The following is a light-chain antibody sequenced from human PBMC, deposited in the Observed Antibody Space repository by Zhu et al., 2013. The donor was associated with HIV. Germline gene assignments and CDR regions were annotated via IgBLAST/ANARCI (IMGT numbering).Light chain of an antibody. V-gene: IGKV1-39*01. CDR3: QQYYHTPS. J-gene: IGKJ3*01. Sequence: DIQMTQSPSSLSASVGDRVTITCRASQSISSYLNWYQQKPGKAPKLLIYAASSMQSGVPSRFSGSASGTDFTLTISSLQAEDVALYYCQQYYHTPSFGPGTRWISN. CDR1: QSISSY. CDR2: AAS.